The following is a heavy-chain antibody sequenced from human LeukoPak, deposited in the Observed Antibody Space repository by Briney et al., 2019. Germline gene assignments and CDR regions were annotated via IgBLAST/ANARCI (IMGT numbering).Heavy chain of an antibody. CDR2: IYASGST. D-gene: IGHD6-19*01. CDR3: ARWLGNGFDM. V-gene: IGHV4-4*07. CDR1: GGSISSYY. Sequence: SETLSLTCTVSGGSISSYYCSWIRLPAGKGLEWIGRIYASGSTNFSPSLKSRLTMSVDTSKNQCSLDLSSVTAADTAVFYCARWLGNGFDMWGQGTMVTVSS. J-gene: IGHJ3*02.